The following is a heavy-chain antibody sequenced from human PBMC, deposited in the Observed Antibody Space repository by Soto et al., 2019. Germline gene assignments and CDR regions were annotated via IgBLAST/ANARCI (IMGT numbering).Heavy chain of an antibody. D-gene: IGHD4-17*01. CDR1: GFTFSNYA. CDR3: ARDSPSDYGGNSVPGDYGMDV. Sequence: GGSLRLSCAASGFTFSNYAMNWVRQAPGKGLKWVSAISVTGGSTYYADSVKGRFTISRDNSNNTLYLQLNSLRAEDTAVYYCARDSPSDYGGNSVPGDYGMDVWGQGTTVTVSS. J-gene: IGHJ6*02. CDR2: ISVTGGST. V-gene: IGHV3-23*01.